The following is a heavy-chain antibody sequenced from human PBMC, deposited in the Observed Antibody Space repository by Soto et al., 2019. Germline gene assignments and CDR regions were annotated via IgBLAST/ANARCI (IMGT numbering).Heavy chain of an antibody. J-gene: IGHJ5*02. Sequence: PGGSLRLSCAASGFTFSSYAMSWVRQAPGKGLEWVSAISGSGGSTYYADSVKGRFTISRDNSKNTLYLQMNSLGAEDTAVYYCAKDRGYYDSSGYSGFDPWGQGTLVTVSS. CDR1: GFTFSSYA. CDR2: ISGSGGST. CDR3: AKDRGYYDSSGYSGFDP. D-gene: IGHD3-22*01. V-gene: IGHV3-23*01.